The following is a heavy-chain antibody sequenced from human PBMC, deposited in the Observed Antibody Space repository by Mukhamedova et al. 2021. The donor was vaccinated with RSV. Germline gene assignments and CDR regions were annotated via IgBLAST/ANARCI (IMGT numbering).Heavy chain of an antibody. CDR3: AHRLGELAAPFYY. D-gene: IGHD1-1*01. CDR2: IYWNNEK. V-gene: IGHV2-5*01. Sequence: GWLALIYWNNEKRYSPSLKNRLTITKDTSKTQVVLTMTNMDPVDTATYYCAHRLGELAAPFYYWGQGTLVTVSS. J-gene: IGHJ4*02.